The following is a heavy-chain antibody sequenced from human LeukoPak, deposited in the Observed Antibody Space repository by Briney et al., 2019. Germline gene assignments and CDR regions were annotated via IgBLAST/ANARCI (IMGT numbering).Heavy chain of an antibody. J-gene: IGHJ5*02. D-gene: IGHD3-10*01. CDR3: VRQRGSSGTINHFDP. V-gene: IGHV5-51*01. CDR2: IYPDDSDS. CDR1: GYSFTTYW. Sequence: GEPLKISCETSGYSFTTYWIGWVRQMPGTGLEWVGAIYPDDSDSRYSPSFQGHVVISADRSIRTAYLQWNSLKTSDTAMYYCVRQRGSSGTINHFDPWGQGTLVTVSS.